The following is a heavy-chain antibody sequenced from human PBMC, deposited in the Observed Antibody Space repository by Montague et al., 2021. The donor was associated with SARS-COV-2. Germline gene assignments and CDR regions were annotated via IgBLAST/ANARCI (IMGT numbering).Heavy chain of an antibody. D-gene: IGHD2-2*01. CDR1: GFTFGYYA. V-gene: IGHV3-49*04. J-gene: IGHJ3*02. Sequence: SLRLSCAASGFTFGYYAMYWVRQAPGKGLEWVGFIRTKAYGGTTEYSASVQGRFTISRDDSKSIAYLQMHSLKTEGTAVYYCTRQFVVQGYCSSTRCSDAFDIWGQGTMVTVSS. CDR2: IRTKAYGGTT. CDR3: TRQFVVQGYCSSTRCSDAFDI.